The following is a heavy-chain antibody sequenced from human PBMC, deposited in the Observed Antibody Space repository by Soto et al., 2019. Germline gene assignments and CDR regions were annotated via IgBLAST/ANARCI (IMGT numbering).Heavy chain of an antibody. V-gene: IGHV4-61*08. J-gene: IGHJ6*02. CDR3: ARDLVVRGNPGYYYGMDV. D-gene: IGHD3-10*01. CDR1: GGCVSSGGYS. Sequence: TSGSLALTCTASGGCVSSGGYSWSWIRQPPGKGLEWIGYIYYSGSTNYNPSLKSRVTISVDTSKNQFSLKLSSVTAADTAVYYCARDLVVRGNPGYYYGMDVWGQGTTVTVSS. CDR2: IYYSGST.